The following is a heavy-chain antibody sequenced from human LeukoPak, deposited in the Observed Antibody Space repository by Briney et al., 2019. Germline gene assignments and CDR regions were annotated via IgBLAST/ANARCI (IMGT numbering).Heavy chain of an antibody. J-gene: IGHJ4*02. CDR3: AREGLTGTDY. CDR1: GFTISNYG. CDR2: IKQDGSEK. V-gene: IGHV3-7*01. Sequence: GGSLRLSCAVSGFTISNYGMSWVRQAPGKGLEWVANIKQDGSEKYYVDSVKGRFTISRDNAKNSLYLQMNSLRAEDTAVYYCAREGLTGTDYWGQGTLVTVSS. D-gene: IGHD1-20*01.